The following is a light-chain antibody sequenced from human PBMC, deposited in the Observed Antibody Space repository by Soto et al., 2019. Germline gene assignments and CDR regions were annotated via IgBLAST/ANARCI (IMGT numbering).Light chain of an antibody. CDR1: QTISRW. V-gene: IGKV1-5*01. J-gene: IGKJ1*01. CDR3: QEYNNYWT. Sequence: DIQMTQSPSTLYSSLGDTVTITCRASQTISRWLAWYQQKPGKAPRLLIYTASTLESGVPSRFIASGSGTEFTLTIRSLHPDDFATYYCQEYNNYWTFCQGTKVDIK. CDR2: TAS.